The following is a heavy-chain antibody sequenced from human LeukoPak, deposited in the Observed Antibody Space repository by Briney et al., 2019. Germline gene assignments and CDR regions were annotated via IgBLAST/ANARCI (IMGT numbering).Heavy chain of an antibody. Sequence: ASVKVSCKASGYTFTSYAMHWVRQAPGQRLEWMGWINAGNGNTKYSQKFQGRVTITRDTSASTAYMELSSLRSEDTAVYYCARDIGYYYDSSGYPGAFDIWGQGTMVTVSS. J-gene: IGHJ3*02. D-gene: IGHD3-22*01. V-gene: IGHV1-3*01. CDR2: INAGNGNT. CDR3: ARDIGYYYDSSGYPGAFDI. CDR1: GYTFTSYA.